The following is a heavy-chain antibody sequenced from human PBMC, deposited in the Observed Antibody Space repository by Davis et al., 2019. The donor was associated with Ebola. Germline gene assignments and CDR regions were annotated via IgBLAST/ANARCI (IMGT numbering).Heavy chain of an antibody. Sequence: MPSETLSPTCAVSGGSISSSNWWCWVRQPPGKGLEWTGEIYHSGSTNYNPSLKSRVTISVDKSQNQFTMKLSSVTAADTAVYYCARGYCSTTSCYSETEYFDYWGQGTLVTVSS. CDR1: GGSISSSNW. D-gene: IGHD2-2*01. J-gene: IGHJ4*02. V-gene: IGHV4-4*02. CDR2: IYHSGST. CDR3: ARGYCSTTSCYSETEYFDY.